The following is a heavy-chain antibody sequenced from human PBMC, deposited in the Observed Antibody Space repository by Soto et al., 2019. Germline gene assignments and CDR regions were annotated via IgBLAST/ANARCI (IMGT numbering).Heavy chain of an antibody. CDR1: GYTFTSYG. CDR2: ISAYNGNT. J-gene: IGHJ4*02. CDR3: ARDPRLQTYYDILTGYRPPDY. Sequence: ASVKVSCKASGYTFTSYGISWVRQAPGQGLEWMGWISAYNGNTNYAQKLQGRVTMTTDTSTSTAYMELRSLRSDDTAVYYCARDPRLQTYYDILTGYRPPDYWGQGTLVTVSS. V-gene: IGHV1-18*01. D-gene: IGHD3-9*01.